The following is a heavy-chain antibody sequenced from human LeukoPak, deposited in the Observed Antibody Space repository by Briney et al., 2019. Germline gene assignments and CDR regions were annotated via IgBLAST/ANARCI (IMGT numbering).Heavy chain of an antibody. D-gene: IGHD3-10*01. CDR3: AKYLSSGFGELDYYYYYGMDV. V-gene: IGHV3-23*01. Sequence: GGSLRLSCEASGLAFSSHAMTWVRQAPGKGLEWVSGITNSGGSTYHAESVKGRFTISRDNSKNTLYLQMNSLRAEDTAVYYCAKYLSSGFGELDYYYYYGMDVWGQGTTVTVSS. CDR1: GLAFSSHA. J-gene: IGHJ6*02. CDR2: ITNSGGST.